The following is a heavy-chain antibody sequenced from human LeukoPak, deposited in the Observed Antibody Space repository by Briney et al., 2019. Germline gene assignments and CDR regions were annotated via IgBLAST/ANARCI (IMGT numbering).Heavy chain of an antibody. CDR3: ARVRCSSTSCYYYYYYMDV. D-gene: IGHD2-2*01. V-gene: IGHV3-74*01. CDR2: INSDGSST. Sequence: GGSLRLSCAASGFTFSSYWMHWVRHAPGKGLVWVSRINSDGSSTSYADSVKGRFTISRDNAKNTLYLQMNSLRAEDTALYYCARVRCSSTSCYYYYYYMDVWGKGTTVTVSS. CDR1: GFTFSSYW. J-gene: IGHJ6*03.